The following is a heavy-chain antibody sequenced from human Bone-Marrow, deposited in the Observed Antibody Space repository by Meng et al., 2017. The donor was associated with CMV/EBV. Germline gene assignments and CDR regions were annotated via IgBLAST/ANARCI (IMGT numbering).Heavy chain of an antibody. Sequence: GGSLRLSCAASGFTFSSYGMHWVRQAPGKGLEWVAFIRYDGSNKYYADSVKGRFTISRDNSKNTLYLQMNSLRAEDTAVYYCAKHVVVVPRGYGMDVWGQGTTVTVSS. CDR2: IRYDGSNK. CDR3: AKHVVVVPRGYGMDV. D-gene: IGHD2-2*01. V-gene: IGHV3-30*02. J-gene: IGHJ6*02. CDR1: GFTFSSYG.